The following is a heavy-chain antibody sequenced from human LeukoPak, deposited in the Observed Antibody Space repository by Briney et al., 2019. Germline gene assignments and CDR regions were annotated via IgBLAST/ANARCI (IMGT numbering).Heavy chain of an antibody. J-gene: IGHJ4*02. Sequence: THIKYTISELRQARARGRAGVGRIISIHGISYYAQKFQGRVTITADKSTTTAYMEQSSLRSEYTAVYNCGRGEVPISNYVWGSYRLDYWGQGTLVTVSS. CDR2: IISIHGIS. CDR1: THIKYT. CDR3: GRGEVPISNYVWGSYRLDY. D-gene: IGHD3-16*02. V-gene: IGHV1-69*02.